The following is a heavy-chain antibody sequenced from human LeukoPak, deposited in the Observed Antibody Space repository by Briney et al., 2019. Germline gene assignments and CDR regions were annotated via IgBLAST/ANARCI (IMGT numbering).Heavy chain of an antibody. D-gene: IGHD3-9*01. Sequence: GGSLRLSRAASGFTFRDYYMSWIRQAPGKGLEWVSYISNSGSTIYYADSVKGRFTIPRDNAKNSLYLQMNSLRAEDTAVYYCAKEGGYDILTGYYIDYWGQGTLVTVSS. J-gene: IGHJ4*02. V-gene: IGHV3-11*04. CDR2: ISNSGSTI. CDR3: AKEGGYDILTGYYIDY. CDR1: GFTFRDYY.